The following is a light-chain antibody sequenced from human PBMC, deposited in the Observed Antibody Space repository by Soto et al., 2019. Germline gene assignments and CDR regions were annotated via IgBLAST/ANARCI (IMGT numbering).Light chain of an antibody. V-gene: IGKV3-20*01. J-gene: IGKJ1*01. Sequence: EIVLTQSPGTLSLSPGERATLFCRASQGVSRSYFAWYQQKPGQAPRLLIYAASSRATGVPDRFSGSGSGTDFTLTISRLEPEDFAVYYCQQYGGSPRTFGQGTKVEVK. CDR1: QGVSRSY. CDR3: QQYGGSPRT. CDR2: AAS.